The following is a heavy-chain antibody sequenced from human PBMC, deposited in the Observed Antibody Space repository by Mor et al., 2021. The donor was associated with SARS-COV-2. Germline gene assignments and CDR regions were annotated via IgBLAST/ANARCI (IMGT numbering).Heavy chain of an antibody. D-gene: IGHD3-22*01. J-gene: IGHJ3*02. Sequence: FQGRVTITRDTSASTAYMELSSLRSEDTAVYYCAGRPMYYYDSSGDAFDIWGQGTMVTVSS. V-gene: IGHV1-3*01. CDR3: AGRPMYYYDSSGDAFDI.